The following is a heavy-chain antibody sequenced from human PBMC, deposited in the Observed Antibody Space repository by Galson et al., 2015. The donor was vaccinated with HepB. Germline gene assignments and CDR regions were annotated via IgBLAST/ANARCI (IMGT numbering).Heavy chain of an antibody. D-gene: IGHD5-18*01. CDR3: TREHFDTAMLTRYFDY. CDR1: GYTFTSYG. Sequence: SVKVSCKASGYTFTSYGVSWVRQTPGQGLEWMAWISTNNGNTNYAQKFQGRVTLTTDTSTSTAYMALWSLRSDDTAVYYCTREHFDTAMLTRYFDYWGQGTLVTVPS. CDR2: ISTNNGNT. V-gene: IGHV1-18*01. J-gene: IGHJ4*02.